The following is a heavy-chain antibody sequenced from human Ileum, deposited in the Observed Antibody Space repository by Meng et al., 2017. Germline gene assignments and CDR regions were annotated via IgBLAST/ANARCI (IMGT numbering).Heavy chain of an antibody. Sequence: GGSLRLSCAGSGFTFTSVEMNWVRQAPGKGPGWLSYISGSGRTIYYADSVRGRFTISRDNAKNSLYLQMNSLRAEDTAIYSCAGAPARGAPWMAPIDYWGQGTLVTVSS. J-gene: IGHJ4*02. CDR1: GFTFTSVE. CDR3: AGAPARGAPWMAPIDY. V-gene: IGHV3-48*03. CDR2: ISGSGRTI. D-gene: IGHD5-12*01.